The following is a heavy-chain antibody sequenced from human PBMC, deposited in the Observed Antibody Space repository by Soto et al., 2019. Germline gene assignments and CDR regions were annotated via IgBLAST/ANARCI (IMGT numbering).Heavy chain of an antibody. Sequence: GASVTVCCKASGYTLASYDRKWVRQETEQGLEWMGWMNPNSGNTSYAQKFQGRVTMTRNTSISTAYMELSSLRSEDTAVYYCASSEKHCGGDCPSPYWGQGALVTVSS. J-gene: IGHJ4*02. V-gene: IGHV1-8*01. D-gene: IGHD2-21*01. CDR1: GYTLASYD. CDR2: MNPNSGNT. CDR3: ASSEKHCGGDCPSPY.